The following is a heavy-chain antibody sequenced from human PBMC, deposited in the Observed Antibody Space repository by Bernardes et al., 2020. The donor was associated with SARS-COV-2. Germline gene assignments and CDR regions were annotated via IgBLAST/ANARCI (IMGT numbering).Heavy chain of an antibody. J-gene: IGHJ4*02. D-gene: IGHD3-10*01. Sequence: SETLSLTCAVNGGSITDYYWSWIRQSPGKGLEWIGEVNESGSTAYNPSLKSRVTISGDASKNQFSLKLTSVIAADTAVYYCARRTNYYGSGSYLFDYWGPGTLVTVSS. V-gene: IGHV4-34*01. CDR3: ARRTNYYGSGSYLFDY. CDR2: VNESGST. CDR1: GGSITDYY.